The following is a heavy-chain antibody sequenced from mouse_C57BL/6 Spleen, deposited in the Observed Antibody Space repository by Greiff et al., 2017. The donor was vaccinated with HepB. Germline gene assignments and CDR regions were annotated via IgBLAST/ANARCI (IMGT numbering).Heavy chain of an antibody. CDR3: ARANYGSEAMDY. CDR2: ISYDGSN. Sequence: ESGPGLVKPSQSLSLTCSVTGYSITSGYYWNWIRQFPGNKLEWMGYISYDGSNNYNPSLKNRISITRDPSKNQFFLKLNSVTTEDTATYYCARANYGSEAMDYWGQGTSVTVSS. J-gene: IGHJ4*01. CDR1: GYSITSGYY. V-gene: IGHV3-6*01. D-gene: IGHD1-1*01.